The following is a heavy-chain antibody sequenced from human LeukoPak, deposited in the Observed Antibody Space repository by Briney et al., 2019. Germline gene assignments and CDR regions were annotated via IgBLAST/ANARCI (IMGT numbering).Heavy chain of an antibody. CDR3: ARDGVYDFWSGYFPPFFDY. V-gene: IGHV4-59*12. Sequence: SETLSLTCTVSGGSMSPYHWGWIRQPPGKGLEWTGYIYYSGSTNYNPSLKSRVTISVDTSKNQFSLKLSSVTAADTAVYYCARDGVYDFWSGYFPPFFDYWGQGTLVTVSS. J-gene: IGHJ4*02. CDR1: GGSMSPYH. CDR2: IYYSGST. D-gene: IGHD3-3*01.